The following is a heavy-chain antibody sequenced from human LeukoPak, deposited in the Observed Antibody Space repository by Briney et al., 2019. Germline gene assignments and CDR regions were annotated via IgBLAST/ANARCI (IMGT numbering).Heavy chain of an antibody. Sequence: ASVKVSCKASGYTFTSYDISWVRQATGQGLEWMGWINPNSGNTGYAQKFQGRVTMTRNTSISTAYMELSSLRSEDTAVYYCAAYSSGWYSTGNDAFDIWGQGTMVTVSS. V-gene: IGHV1-8*01. J-gene: IGHJ3*02. CDR3: AAYSSGWYSTGNDAFDI. CDR2: INPNSGNT. D-gene: IGHD6-19*01. CDR1: GYTFTSYD.